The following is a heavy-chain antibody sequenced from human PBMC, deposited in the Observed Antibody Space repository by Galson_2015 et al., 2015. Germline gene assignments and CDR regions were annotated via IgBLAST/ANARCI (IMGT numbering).Heavy chain of an antibody. V-gene: IGHV2-70*01. D-gene: IGHD3-9*01. CDR2: IDWDDDK. J-gene: IGHJ5*02. CDR1: GFSLSTSGMC. Sequence: PALVKPTQTLTLTCTFSGFSLSTSGMCVSWIRQPPGKALEWLALIDWDDDKYYSTSLKTRLTISKDTSKNQVVLTMTNMDPVNTATYYCARINAYDILTGWGFDPWGQGTLVTVSS. CDR3: ARINAYDILTGWGFDP.